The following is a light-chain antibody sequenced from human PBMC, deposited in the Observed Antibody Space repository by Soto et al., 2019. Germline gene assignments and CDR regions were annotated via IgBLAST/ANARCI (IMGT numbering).Light chain of an antibody. CDR3: HLRDSSTGHSI. J-gene: IGLJ1*01. CDR2: DDS. CDR1: NIGRKS. Sequence: SYELTQRPSVSVAPGQTARISFVGNNIGRKSVHWYQQKPGRAPVAVVYDDSDRPSGIPERFSGANSGDTATLTISRVEAGDEAEYYCHLRDSSTGHSIFATGPKATVL. V-gene: IGLV3-21*02.